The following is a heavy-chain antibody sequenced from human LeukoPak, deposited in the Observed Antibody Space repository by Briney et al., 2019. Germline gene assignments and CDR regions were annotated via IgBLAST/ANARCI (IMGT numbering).Heavy chain of an antibody. V-gene: IGHV3-23*01. CDR1: GVTPTSYA. J-gene: IGHJ1*01. CDR3: AKDRILYYYDRSGNEYFQH. D-gene: IGHD3-22*01. CDR2: MSGFGGST. Sequence: GGSLRLSCAPCGVTPTSYAMSCVSHAPGKGMEWVSAMSGFGGSTYYADYVKGRFTISRDNSKNTLYLQMNSLRAEDTVVYYCAKDRILYYYDRSGNEYFQHWGQGTLVTVSS.